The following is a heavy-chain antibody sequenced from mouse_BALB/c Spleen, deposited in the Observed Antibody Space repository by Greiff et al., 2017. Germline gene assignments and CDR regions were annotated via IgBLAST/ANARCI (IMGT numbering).Heavy chain of an antibody. CDR2: ISSGGSYT. CDR1: GFTFSSYG. Sequence: EVHLVESGGGLVQPGGSLKLSCAASGFTFSSYGMSWVRQTPDKRLEWVATISSGGSYTYYPDSVKGRFTISRDNAKNTLYLQMSSLKSEDTAMYYCARRGYGSSYGMDYWGQGTSVTVSS. J-gene: IGHJ4*01. CDR3: ARRGYGSSYGMDY. V-gene: IGHV5-6*01. D-gene: IGHD1-1*01.